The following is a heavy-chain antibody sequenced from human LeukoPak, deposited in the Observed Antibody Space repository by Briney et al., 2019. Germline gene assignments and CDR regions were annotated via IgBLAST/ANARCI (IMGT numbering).Heavy chain of an antibody. Sequence: SQTLSLTCAISGDSVSSNSVTWNWIRQSPSRGLEWLGRTYYRSTWYNDYAVSMRGRITVNPDTSKNQFSLHLNSVTPEDTAVYYCARRLTQYDCFDPWGQGILVTVSS. V-gene: IGHV6-1*01. CDR2: TYYRSTWYN. D-gene: IGHD2-2*01. J-gene: IGHJ5*02. CDR3: ARRLTQYDCFDP. CDR1: GDSVSSNSVT.